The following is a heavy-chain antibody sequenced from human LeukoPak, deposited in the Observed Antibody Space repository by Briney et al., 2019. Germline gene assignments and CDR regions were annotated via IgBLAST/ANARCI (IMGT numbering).Heavy chain of an antibody. V-gene: IGHV4-61*01. CDR3: ARDERYSYGYRELWYFDL. Sequence: SETLCLTCTVSGGSVSSGSYYWSWIRQPPGKGLEWIGYIYYSGSTNYNPSLKTRVTISVDTSKNQFSLKLSSVTAADTAVYYCARDERYSYGYRELWYFDLWGRGTLVTVSS. CDR2: IYYSGST. D-gene: IGHD5-18*01. CDR1: GGSVSSGSYY. J-gene: IGHJ2*01.